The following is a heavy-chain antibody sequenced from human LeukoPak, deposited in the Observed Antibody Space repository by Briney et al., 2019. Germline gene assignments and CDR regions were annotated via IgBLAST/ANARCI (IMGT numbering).Heavy chain of an antibody. D-gene: IGHD3-3*01. V-gene: IGHV5-51*01. Sequence: GESLKISCKGSGYSFTSYWIGWVRQMPGKGLEWMGIIYPGDSDTRYSPSFQGQVTISADKSISTAYLQWSSLKASDTAMYYCARNSHYDFWSGLAYVYWGQGTLVTVSS. J-gene: IGHJ4*02. CDR1: GYSFTSYW. CDR3: ARNSHYDFWSGLAYVY. CDR2: IYPGDSDT.